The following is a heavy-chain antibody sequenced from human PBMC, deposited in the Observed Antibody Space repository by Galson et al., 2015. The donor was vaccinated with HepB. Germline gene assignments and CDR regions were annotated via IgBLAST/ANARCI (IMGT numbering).Heavy chain of an antibody. J-gene: IGHJ4*02. CDR1: GFTFSRNG. CDR2: ISYDASDK. Sequence: SLRLSCAASGFTFSRNGMHWVRQAPGKGLEWVAVISYDASDKNYVDSVKGRFTISRDNSKNTLYLQMNSLRVEDTAVYYCAKIGLGVDYWGQGTLVTVSS. D-gene: IGHD2-21*01. CDR3: AKIGLGVDY. V-gene: IGHV3-30*18.